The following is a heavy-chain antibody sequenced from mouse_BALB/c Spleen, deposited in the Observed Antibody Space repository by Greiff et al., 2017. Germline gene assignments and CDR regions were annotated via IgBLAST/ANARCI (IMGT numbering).Heavy chain of an antibody. V-gene: IGHV5-4*02. CDR3: ARDPGVYYGNMGAMDY. CDR1: GFTFSDYY. CDR2: ISDGGSYT. D-gene: IGHD2-1*01. J-gene: IGHJ4*01. Sequence: EVQRVESGGGLVKPGGSLKLSCAASGFTFSDYYMYWVRQTPEKRLEWVATISDGGSYTYYPDSVKGRFTISRDNAKNNLYLQMSSLKSEDTAMYYCARDPGVYYGNMGAMDYWGQGTSVTVSS.